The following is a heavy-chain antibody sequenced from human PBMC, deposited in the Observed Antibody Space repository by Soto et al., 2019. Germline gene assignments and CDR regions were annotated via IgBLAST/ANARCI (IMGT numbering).Heavy chain of an antibody. CDR2: IYYSGST. J-gene: IGHJ6*02. CDR3: ARDRIAVAPHEGGTLYYYYYYGMDV. CDR1: GGSISSGGYY. Sequence: TLSLTCTVSGGSISSGGYYWSWIRQHPGKGLEWIGYIYYSGSTYYNPSLKSRVTISVDTSKNQFSLKLSSVTAADTAVYYCARDRIAVAPHEGGTLYYYYYYGMDVWGQGTTVTVSS. D-gene: IGHD6-19*01. V-gene: IGHV4-31*03.